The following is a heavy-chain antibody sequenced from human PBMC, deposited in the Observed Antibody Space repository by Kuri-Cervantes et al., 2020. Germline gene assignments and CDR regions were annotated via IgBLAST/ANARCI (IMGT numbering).Heavy chain of an antibody. J-gene: IGHJ4*02. Sequence: ASVKVSCKASGYTFSCCSLHWLQQAPGQGLEWMGWISAYNGNTNYAQKLQGRVTMTTDTSTSTAYMELRSLRSDDTAVYYCARSLRRDNREDYWGQGTLVTVSS. V-gene: IGHV1-18*04. D-gene: IGHD2/OR15-2a*01. CDR1: GYTFSCCS. CDR3: ARSLRRDNREDY. CDR2: ISAYNGNT.